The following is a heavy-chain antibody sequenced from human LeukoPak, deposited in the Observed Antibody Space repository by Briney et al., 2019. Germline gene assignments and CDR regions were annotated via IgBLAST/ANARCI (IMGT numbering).Heavy chain of an antibody. J-gene: IGHJ4*02. Sequence: AGTSLRLSCAASGLTYRISRMHGLREAPGKGLEWAAMISYDGSHKFYADSEKRRFTISRDNSKNTLFLHRNSMRAEDTAFYYCARVRRLSWNDYWGQGTLVTVSS. CDR2: ISYDGSHK. D-gene: IGHD6-13*01. CDR1: GLTYRISR. CDR3: ARVRRLSWNDY. V-gene: IGHV3-33*05.